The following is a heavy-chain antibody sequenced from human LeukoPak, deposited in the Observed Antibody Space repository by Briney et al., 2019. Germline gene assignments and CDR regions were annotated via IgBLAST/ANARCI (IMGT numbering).Heavy chain of an antibody. V-gene: IGHV3-23*01. J-gene: IGHJ4*02. D-gene: IGHD3-22*01. Sequence: SGGSLRLSCAASGFTFSSYAVNWVRQAPGKGLEWLSGIHDSGATTNYADSVRGRFTISRDNSKNTLYLQMNSLRAEDTAVYYCAKEVHSSGYYSDYWGQGTLVTVSS. CDR3: AKEVHSSGYYSDY. CDR2: IHDSGATT. CDR1: GFTFSSYA.